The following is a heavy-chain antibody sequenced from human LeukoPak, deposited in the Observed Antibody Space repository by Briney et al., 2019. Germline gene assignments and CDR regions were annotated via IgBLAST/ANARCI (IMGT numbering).Heavy chain of an antibody. V-gene: IGHV4-39*01. CDR3: ARQSRSPADFDY. J-gene: IGHJ4*02. CDR1: GGSISSSSYY. CDR2: IYYSGST. Sequence: SETLSLTCTVSGGSISSSSYYWGWIRQPPGKGLEWIGSIYYSGSTNYNPSLKSRVTISVDTSKNQFSLKLSSVTAADTAVYYCARQSRSPADFDYWGQGTLVTVSS.